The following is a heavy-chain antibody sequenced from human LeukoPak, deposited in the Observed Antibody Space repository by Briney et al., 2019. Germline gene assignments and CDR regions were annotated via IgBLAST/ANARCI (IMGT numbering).Heavy chain of an antibody. D-gene: IGHD6-13*01. CDR1: GFMFSSYG. CDR3: ARDELTGLAAAPDL. V-gene: IGHV3-33*01. CDR2: ISFDGSDK. Sequence: GGSLRLSCEASGFMFSSYGLHWVRQAPGKGLEWVAVISFDGSDKYYSESVKGRFTISRDKYKNTLYLQVNRLRAEDTAVYYCARDELTGLAAAPDLRGQGALVTVSS. J-gene: IGHJ4*02.